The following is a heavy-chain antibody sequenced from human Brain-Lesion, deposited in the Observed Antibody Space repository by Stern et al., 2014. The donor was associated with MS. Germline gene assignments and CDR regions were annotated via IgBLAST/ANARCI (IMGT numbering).Heavy chain of an antibody. V-gene: IGHV1-2*02. J-gene: IGHJ6*02. CDR2: INPNTGGT. Sequence: QVQLVQSGAEVKKPGASVKVSCKTSGYIFTGYYIHWVRQAPGQGLEWMAWINPNTGGTRDAQKFPARVTMSRDTSISTAYVELSSLTSDDTAVYYCARDQRGITIFGVVTDYYYLGMDVWGQGTTVTVSS. CDR1: GYIFTGYY. D-gene: IGHD3-3*01. CDR3: ARDQRGITIFGVVTDYYYLGMDV.